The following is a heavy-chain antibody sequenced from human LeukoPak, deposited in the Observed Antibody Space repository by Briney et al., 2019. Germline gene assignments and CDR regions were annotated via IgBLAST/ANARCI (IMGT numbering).Heavy chain of an antibody. CDR3: AAANYDILTDYYYYGMDV. Sequence: ASVTVSCKASGFTFTSSAVQWVRQARGQRLEWIGWIVVGSGNTNYAQKFQERVTITRDISTSTAYMELSSLRSEDTAVYYCAAANYDILTDYYYYGMDVWGKGTTVTVSS. CDR2: IVVGSGNT. V-gene: IGHV1-58*01. CDR1: GFTFTSSA. D-gene: IGHD3-9*01. J-gene: IGHJ6*04.